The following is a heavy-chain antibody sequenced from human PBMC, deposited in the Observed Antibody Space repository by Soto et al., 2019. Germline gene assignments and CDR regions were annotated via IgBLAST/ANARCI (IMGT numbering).Heavy chain of an antibody. J-gene: IGHJ4*02. Sequence: SETLSLTCTVSGCSISSYYWSWIRQPPGKGLEWIGYIYYSGSTNYNPSLKSRVTISVDTSKNQLSLKLSSVTVAVTAVYYCASRYGYYFDYWGQGTLVTVSS. CDR2: IYYSGST. D-gene: IGHD3-9*01. V-gene: IGHV4-59*08. CDR3: ASRYGYYFDY. CDR1: GCSISSYY.